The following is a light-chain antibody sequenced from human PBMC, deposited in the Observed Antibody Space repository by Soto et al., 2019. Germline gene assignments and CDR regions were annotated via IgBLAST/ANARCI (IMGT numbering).Light chain of an antibody. J-gene: IGLJ1*01. V-gene: IGLV1-36*01. CDR3: AAWDDSLNGYV. CDR1: SSNIGNKA. Sequence: QSVLTQPPSVSEAPRQRVTISCSGSSSNIGNKAVNWYQQVPGQAPKLLIYYDDLLPSGVSDRFSGSKSGTSASLAISGLQSEDEADYYCAAWDDSLNGYVFGTGTKVTVL. CDR2: YDD.